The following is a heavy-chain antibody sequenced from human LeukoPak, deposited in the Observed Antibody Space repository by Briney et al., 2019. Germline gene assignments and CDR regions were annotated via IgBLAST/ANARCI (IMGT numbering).Heavy chain of an antibody. V-gene: IGHV3-53*04. CDR3: AKDLTNGWGTFDY. Sequence: PGGSLRLSCAASGFTVTNNYMNWVRQAPGKGLEWVSVIYSDGSTFYSDSVKGRFTISRHNSKNIVYLQMSSLRTEDTAVYYCAKDLTNGWGTFDYWGQGTLVTVSS. CDR2: IYSDGST. J-gene: IGHJ4*02. CDR1: GFTVTNNY. D-gene: IGHD3-16*01.